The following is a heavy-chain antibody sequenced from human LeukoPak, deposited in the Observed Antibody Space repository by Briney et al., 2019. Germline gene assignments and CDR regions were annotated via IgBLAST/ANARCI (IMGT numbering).Heavy chain of an antibody. CDR1: GYTFTSYG. Sequence: ASVKVSCKASGYTFTSYGISWVRQAPGQGLEWMGWISAYNGNTNYAQKLQGRVTMTTDTSTSTAYMELRSLRSDDTAVYYCARAWGSSWYYRRYYYYMDVWGKGTTVTVSS. CDR3: ARAWGSSWYYRRYYYYMDV. CDR2: ISAYNGNT. V-gene: IGHV1-18*01. J-gene: IGHJ6*03. D-gene: IGHD6-13*01.